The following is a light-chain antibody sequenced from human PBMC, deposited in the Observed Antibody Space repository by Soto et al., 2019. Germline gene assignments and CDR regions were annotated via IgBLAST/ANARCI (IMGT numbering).Light chain of an antibody. J-gene: IGLJ1*01. CDR3: SSYAGTNNRYV. Sequence: QSALTQPPSASGSPGQSVTISCTGTGSDIGGYNFVSWYQQRPGKVPKLIIYEVNKRPSGVPDRFSGSKSGNTASLTVSGHQADDEADYYCSSYAGTNNRYVFGTGTKLTVL. CDR2: EVN. V-gene: IGLV2-8*01. CDR1: GSDIGGYNF.